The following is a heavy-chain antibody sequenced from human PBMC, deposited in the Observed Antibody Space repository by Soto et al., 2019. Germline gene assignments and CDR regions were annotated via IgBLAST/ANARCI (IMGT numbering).Heavy chain of an antibody. D-gene: IGHD3-9*01. CDR1: GDSISSSSYY. Sequence: PSETLSLTCIVSGDSISSSSYYWVWIRQPPGKGLEWIGSIYYSGTTYYNPSLESRVTISIDTSKNQFSLKVSSLTAADTAVYYCAKTAPYDILTYGYFALWGRGPLVPVSS. CDR2: IYYSGTT. CDR3: AKTAPYDILTYGYFAL. J-gene: IGHJ2*01. V-gene: IGHV4-39*01.